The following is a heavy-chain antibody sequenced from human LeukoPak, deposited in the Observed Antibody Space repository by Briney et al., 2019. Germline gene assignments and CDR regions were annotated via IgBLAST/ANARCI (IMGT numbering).Heavy chain of an antibody. Sequence: KASETLFLTCTGSGGALRSYYWRWIRQPPGEGPGGVGYIYYSGSTNYNPSLKSRVTISVDTSKNQFSLKLSSVTAADTAVYYCARGKSGYSYGFLDYWGQGTLVTVSS. CDR2: IYYSGST. CDR3: ARGKSGYSYGFLDY. V-gene: IGHV4-59*01. CDR1: GGALRSYY. D-gene: IGHD5-18*01. J-gene: IGHJ4*02.